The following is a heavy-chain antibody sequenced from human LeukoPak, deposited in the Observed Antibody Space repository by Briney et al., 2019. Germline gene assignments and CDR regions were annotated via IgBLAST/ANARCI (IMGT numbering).Heavy chain of an antibody. V-gene: IGHV3-21*04. J-gene: IGHJ5*02. D-gene: IGHD3-3*01. CDR3: ARAPYDFWSGYNTNWFDP. CDR1: GFTFSSYS. CDR2: ISSSSSYI. Sequence: GGSLRLSCAASGFTFSSYSMNWVRQAPGKGLEWVSSISSSSSYIYYADSVKGRFTISRDNAKNSLYLQMNSLRAADTAVYYCARAPYDFWSGYNTNWFDPWGQGTLVTVSS.